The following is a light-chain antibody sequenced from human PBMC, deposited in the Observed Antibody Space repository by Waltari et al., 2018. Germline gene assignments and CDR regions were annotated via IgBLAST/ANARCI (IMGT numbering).Light chain of an antibody. J-gene: IGKJ4*01. CDR1: QRNSVY. V-gene: IGKV1-39*01. Sequence: DIQMTQSPSSLSASVGEKVTITCRASQRNSVYLNWYQQKPGKAPKLLIYGASSLQSGVPSRFSGSGSGTDFTLSITSLQPEDSATYYCQQSYTFGGGTKVEIK. CDR2: GAS. CDR3: QQSYT.